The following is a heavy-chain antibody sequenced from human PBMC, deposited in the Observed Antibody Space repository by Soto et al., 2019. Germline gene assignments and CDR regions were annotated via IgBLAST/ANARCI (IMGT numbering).Heavy chain of an antibody. CDR2: IYYSGST. J-gene: IGHJ5*02. CDR3: ARDRSGIAAAGFDP. CDR1: GGSISSYY. Sequence: ETLSLTCTVSGGSISSYYCSWIQQPPQEVVERSGYIYYSGSTNYKPSLQSRVTISVDTSKNQSYLELSCVTAEDTAVYYCARDRSGIAAAGFDPWGQGTLVTVSS. V-gene: IGHV4-59*01. D-gene: IGHD6-13*01.